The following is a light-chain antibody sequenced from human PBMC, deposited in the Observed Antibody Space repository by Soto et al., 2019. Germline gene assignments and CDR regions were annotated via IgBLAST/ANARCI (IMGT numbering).Light chain of an antibody. CDR2: GAS. V-gene: IGKV1-27*01. CDR3: QNYNRAPWT. J-gene: IGKJ1*01. CDR1: EDISNY. Sequence: DFQMTQSPSSLSASVGDRVTITCRASEDISNYLAWFQQRPGKVPKLLIYGASTLRSGVPPRFSGSGSGTDFTLTISSLQAEDVATYYCQNYNRAPWTFGQGTKVESK.